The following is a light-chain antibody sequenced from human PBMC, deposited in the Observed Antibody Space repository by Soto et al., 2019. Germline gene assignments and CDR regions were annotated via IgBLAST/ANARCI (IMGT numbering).Light chain of an antibody. CDR1: QSISTW. V-gene: IGKV1-5*01. J-gene: IGKJ4*01. Sequence: DIHMAQAPSTLSASVGGIVTITCRASQSISTWLAWYQQKIGKAPKLLIYDASTLESGVPSRFSGSGSGTEFTLTISSLQPDDFATYYCQQYLTYSSLTFGGGTKVDIK. CDR2: DAS. CDR3: QQYLTYSSLT.